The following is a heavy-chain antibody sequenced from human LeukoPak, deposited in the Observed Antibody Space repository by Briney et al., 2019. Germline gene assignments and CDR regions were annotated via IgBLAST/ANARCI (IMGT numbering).Heavy chain of an antibody. CDR2: ISYDGSNK. CDR1: GFTFSSYA. D-gene: IGHD5-12*01. J-gene: IGHJ4*02. CDR3: ARVRGSGYSGYDFDY. V-gene: IGHV3-30-3*01. Sequence: GGSLRLSCAASGFTFSSYAMHWVRQAPGKGLEWVAVISYDGSNKYYADSVKGRFTIPRDNSKNTLYLQMNSLRAEDTAVYYCARVRGSGYSGYDFDYWGQGTLVTVSS.